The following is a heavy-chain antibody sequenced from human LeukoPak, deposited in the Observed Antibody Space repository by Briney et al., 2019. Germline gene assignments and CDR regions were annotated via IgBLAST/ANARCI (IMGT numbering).Heavy chain of an antibody. Sequence: SETLSLTCTVSGGSISSYYWSWIRQPPGKGLEWIGYIYYSGSTNYNPSLKSRVTISVDTSKNQFSLKLSSVTAADTAVHYCARVPGVYDFWSGFDYWGQGTLVTVSS. J-gene: IGHJ4*02. CDR1: GGSISSYY. CDR3: ARVPGVYDFWSGFDY. V-gene: IGHV4-59*01. CDR2: IYYSGST. D-gene: IGHD3-3*01.